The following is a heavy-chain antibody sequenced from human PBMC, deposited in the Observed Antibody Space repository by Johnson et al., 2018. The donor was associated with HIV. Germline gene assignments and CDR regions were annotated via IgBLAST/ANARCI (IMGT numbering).Heavy chain of an antibody. CDR3: AIVHCSGCTCYFWALGWAFDI. CDR1: GFTFSDYY. V-gene: IGHV3-74*02. J-gene: IGHJ3*02. D-gene: IGHD2-15*01. CDR2: INSDGSTK. Sequence: VQLVESGGGLVKPGGSLRLSCAASGFTFSDYYMHWVRQASGKGLVWVSGINSDGSTKTYADSVKGRFTISSDNAKNPLDLQMNSLRAEDTAVYYCAIVHCSGCTCYFWALGWAFDIWGQGTMVTVSS.